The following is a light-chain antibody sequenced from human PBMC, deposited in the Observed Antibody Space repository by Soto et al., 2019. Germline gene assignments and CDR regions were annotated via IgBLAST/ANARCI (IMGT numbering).Light chain of an antibody. CDR2: GAS. Sequence: TQSPGTLSVSPGERATLSCRASQSLGSNLAWYQQKPGQAPRLLIYGASTRATGIPARFSVSGSGTEFTLTISSLQSEDFAVYYCQQYNNWRVTFGQGTKVDIK. CDR3: QQYNNWRVT. CDR1: QSLGSN. V-gene: IGKV3-15*01. J-gene: IGKJ1*01.